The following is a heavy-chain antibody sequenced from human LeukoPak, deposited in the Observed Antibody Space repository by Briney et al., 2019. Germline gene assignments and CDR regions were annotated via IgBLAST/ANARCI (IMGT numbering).Heavy chain of an antibody. D-gene: IGHD3-9*01. CDR1: PLAFRNYG. V-gene: IGHV3-30*18. Sequence: GSSLRLSCEVSPLAFRNYGMHWVRQAPGKGPEWVASISRDGSDEYYGDSVTGRFTISRDNSKNTLYLQMNSLRAEDTAVYYCAKDRGGFDWYQDYWGQGTLVTVSS. J-gene: IGHJ4*02. CDR3: AKDRGGFDWYQDY. CDR2: ISRDGSDE.